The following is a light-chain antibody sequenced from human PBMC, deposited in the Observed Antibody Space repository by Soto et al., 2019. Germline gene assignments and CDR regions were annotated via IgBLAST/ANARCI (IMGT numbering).Light chain of an antibody. Sequence: QSALAQPRSVSGSPGQSVTLSCTGTSSDVGGYDFVSWYQQYPGKAPKLIIFDVTHRPSGVSDRFSGSKSGNTASLTISGVRPEDEADYYCCSYTDIALDVVFGGGTKVTVL. J-gene: IGLJ2*01. CDR3: CSYTDIALDVV. V-gene: IGLV2-11*01. CDR1: SSDVGGYDF. CDR2: DVT.